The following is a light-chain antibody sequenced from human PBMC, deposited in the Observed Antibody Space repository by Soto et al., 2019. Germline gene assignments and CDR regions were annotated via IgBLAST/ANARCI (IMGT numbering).Light chain of an antibody. CDR2: GAS. V-gene: IGKV3-11*01. CDR3: QQRAVWPLS. J-gene: IGKJ4*01. CDR1: QPIRND. Sequence: VLTQSPAILSLSPGETATLSCRAGQPIRNDLGWYQQRPGQAPRLLIYGASNRATGIPDRFSGSGSGTDFTLTITRLATEDFAIYYCQQRAVWPLSFGGGTKV.